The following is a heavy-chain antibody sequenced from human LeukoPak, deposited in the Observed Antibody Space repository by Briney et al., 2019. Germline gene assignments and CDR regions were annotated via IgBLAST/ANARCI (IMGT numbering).Heavy chain of an antibody. D-gene: IGHD6-13*01. CDR3: ARHGSSYSFDC. CDR2: VHLDGRT. J-gene: IGHJ4*02. CDR1: GGSVINTNW. V-gene: IGHV4-4*02. Sequence: PSGTLSLTCGVSGGSVINTNWWTWVRQPPGKGLEWIGEVHLDGRTNYNPSLESRLTMSVDVSENQVSLKLTSVTAADTAVYYCARHGSSYSFDCWGQGTLVTVSS.